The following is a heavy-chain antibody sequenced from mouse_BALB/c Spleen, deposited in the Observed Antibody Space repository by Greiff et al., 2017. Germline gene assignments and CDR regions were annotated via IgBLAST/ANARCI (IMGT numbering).Heavy chain of an antibody. D-gene: IGHD2-1*01. J-gene: IGHJ4*01. Sequence: QVQLQQSGAELVRPGTSVKVSCKASGYAFTNYLIEWVKQRPGQGLEWIGVINPGSGGTNYNEKFKGKATLTADKSSSTAYMQLSSLTSDDSAVYFCARTDYGNYGYYAMDYWGQGTSVTVSS. CDR3: ARTDYGNYGYYAMDY. CDR1: GYAFTNYL. CDR2: INPGSGGT. V-gene: IGHV1-54*01.